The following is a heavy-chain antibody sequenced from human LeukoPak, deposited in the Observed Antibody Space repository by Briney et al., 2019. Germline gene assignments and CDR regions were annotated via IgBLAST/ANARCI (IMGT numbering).Heavy chain of an antibody. CDR2: IYYSGST. CDR3: AREGGDY. CDR1: GGSISSSSYY. V-gene: IGHV4-61*01. Sequence: SETLSLTCTVSGGSISSSSYYWSWIRQPRGKGLEWIGYIYYSGSTNYNPSPKSRVTISVDTSKNQFSLKLSSVTAADTAVYYCAREGGDYWGQGTLVTVSS. J-gene: IGHJ4*02.